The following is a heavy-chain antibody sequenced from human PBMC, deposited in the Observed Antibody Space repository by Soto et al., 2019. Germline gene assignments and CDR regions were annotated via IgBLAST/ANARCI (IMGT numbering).Heavy chain of an antibody. D-gene: IGHD2-15*01. J-gene: IGHJ6*02. Sequence: SGPTLVNPTETLTLTCTVSGFSLSDADVGVAWIRQPPGKALEWLAHILSNDEEVFSSSLRTRLTISKDTSRSQVVLTMSNMEPVDTATYYCARIRGYCSGGSCYFYYFAMDVWGQGTTVPVSS. CDR3: ARIRGYCSGGSCYFYYFAMDV. CDR2: ILSNDEE. V-gene: IGHV2-26*01. CDR1: GFSLSDADVG.